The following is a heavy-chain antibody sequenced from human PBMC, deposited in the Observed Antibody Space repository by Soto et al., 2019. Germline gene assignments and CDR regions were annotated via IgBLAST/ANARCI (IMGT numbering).Heavy chain of an antibody. V-gene: IGHV3-48*01. Sequence: GGSLRLSCAASGFTFSSYTMTWVRQPPGKGLEWVSHISTSSSSTYYADSVKGRFTISRDNAENSLYLQMNGLRAEDTAVYYCTRIQSYYDSTGYYAVAWGQGTLVTVSS. J-gene: IGHJ5*02. CDR1: GFTFSSYT. CDR2: ISTSSSST. CDR3: TRIQSYYDSTGYYAVA. D-gene: IGHD3-22*01.